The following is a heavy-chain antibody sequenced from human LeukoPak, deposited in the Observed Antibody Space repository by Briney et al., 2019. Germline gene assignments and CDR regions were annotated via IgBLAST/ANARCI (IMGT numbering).Heavy chain of an antibody. D-gene: IGHD6-6*01. CDR1: GFTFSSYW. CDR3: ARDSGLGAFDI. J-gene: IGHJ3*02. V-gene: IGHV3-7*01. Sequence: GGSLRLSCAASGFTFSSYWMSWVRQAPGKGLEWAANIKQDGSEKYYVDSVKGRFTISRDNAKNSLYLQMNSLRAEDTAVYYCARDSGLGAFDIWGQGTMVTVSS. CDR2: IKQDGSEK.